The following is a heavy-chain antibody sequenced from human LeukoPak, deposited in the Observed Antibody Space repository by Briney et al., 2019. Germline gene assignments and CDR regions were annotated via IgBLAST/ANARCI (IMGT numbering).Heavy chain of an antibody. V-gene: IGHV3-15*01. D-gene: IGHD2-2*02. Sequence: GXSXRLSCTASGFTFSNAWMNWVRQAPGKGLEWLGRIKTKTDGETTEYAAPMRGRLTISRDDSKNTLYLQMNSLNTEDTAVYYCTSRTYTTNDYWGQGTLVTXSS. J-gene: IGHJ4*02. CDR3: TSRTYTTNDY. CDR2: IKTKTDGETT. CDR1: GFTFSNAW.